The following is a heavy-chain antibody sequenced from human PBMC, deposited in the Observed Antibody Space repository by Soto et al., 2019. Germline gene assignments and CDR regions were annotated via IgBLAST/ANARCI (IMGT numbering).Heavy chain of an antibody. V-gene: IGHV3-7*05. Sequence: EVQLVESGGGLVQPGGFLRLSCAASGFTFSSYWMSWVRQAPGKGLEWVANIKQDGSEKYYVDSVKGRFTISRDNAKNSLYLQMNSLRAEDTAVYYCARGHRYSSSWYAGYWGQGTLVTVSS. J-gene: IGHJ4*02. D-gene: IGHD6-13*01. CDR3: ARGHRYSSSWYAGY. CDR2: IKQDGSEK. CDR1: GFTFSSYW.